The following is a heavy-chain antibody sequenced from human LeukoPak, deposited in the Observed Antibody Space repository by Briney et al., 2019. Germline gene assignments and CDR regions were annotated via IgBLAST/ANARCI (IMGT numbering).Heavy chain of an antibody. V-gene: IGHV5-51*01. D-gene: IGHD6-19*01. J-gene: IGHJ4*02. CDR2: IYPGDSDT. CDR3: ARRVSSGWYVYYFDY. Sequence: GESLKISCKGSGYSFTSYWNGWVRQMPGKGLEWMGIIYPGDSDTRYSPSFQGQVTISADKSISTAYLQWSSLKASDTAMYYCARRVSSGWYVYYFDYWGQGTLVTVSS. CDR1: GYSFTSYW.